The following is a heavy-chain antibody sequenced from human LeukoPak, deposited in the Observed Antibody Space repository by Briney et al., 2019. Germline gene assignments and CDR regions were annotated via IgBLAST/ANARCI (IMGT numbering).Heavy chain of an antibody. D-gene: IGHD3-10*01. CDR2: ISGSGGST. CDR1: GCTFSSYA. CDR3: AKDRRRGYDNVLLWFGETDY. Sequence: PGGSLRLSCAASGCTFSSYAMSWVRQAPGKGLEWVSAISGSGGSTYYADSVKGRFTISRDNSKNTLYLQMNSLRAEDTAVYYCAKDRRRGYDNVLLWFGETDYWGQGTLVTVSS. V-gene: IGHV3-23*01. J-gene: IGHJ4*02.